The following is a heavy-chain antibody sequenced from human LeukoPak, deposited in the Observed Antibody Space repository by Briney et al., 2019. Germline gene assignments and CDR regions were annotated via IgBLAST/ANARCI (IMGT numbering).Heavy chain of an antibody. D-gene: IGHD3-16*01. CDR1: GGSITGISYY. V-gene: IGHV4-61*01. Sequence: SETLSLTCTVSGGSITGISYYWNWLRQPPGKGLEWIGYIYYSGSTNYNPSLKSRVTISVDTSKNQFSLKLSSVTAADTAVYYCARDALGSYVYWGQGTLVTVSS. CDR3: ARDALGSYVY. CDR2: IYYSGST. J-gene: IGHJ4*02.